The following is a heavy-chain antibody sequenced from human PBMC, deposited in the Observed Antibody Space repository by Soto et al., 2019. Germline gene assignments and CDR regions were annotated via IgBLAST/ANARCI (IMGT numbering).Heavy chain of an antibody. Sequence: QVQLVESGGGVVQPGRSLRLSCAASGFTFSSYGMHWVRQAPGKGLEWVAVISYDGSNKYYVDSVKGRFTISRDNSKNTLYLQMNSLRAEDTAVYYCAKAPLSPSDCYSYGMDVWGQGTTVTVSS. CDR3: AKAPLSPSDCYSYGMDV. CDR1: GFTFSSYG. V-gene: IGHV3-30*18. J-gene: IGHJ6*02. CDR2: ISYDGSNK.